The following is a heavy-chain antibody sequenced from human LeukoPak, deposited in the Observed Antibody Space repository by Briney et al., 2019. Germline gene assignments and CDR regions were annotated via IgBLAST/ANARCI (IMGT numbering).Heavy chain of an antibody. CDR3: ARVGKTYCYDSSLDY. D-gene: IGHD3-22*01. CDR2: IIPIFGTA. CDR1: GGTFISYA. V-gene: IGHV1-69*13. J-gene: IGHJ4*02. Sequence: GASVKVSCKASGGTFISYAISWVRQAPGQGLEWMGGIIPIFGTANYAQKFQGRVTITADESTSTAYMELSSLRSEDTAVYYCARVGKTYCYDSSLDYWGQGTLVTVSS.